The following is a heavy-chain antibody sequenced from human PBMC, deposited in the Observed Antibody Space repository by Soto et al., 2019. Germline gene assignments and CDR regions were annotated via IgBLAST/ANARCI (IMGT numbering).Heavy chain of an antibody. CDR2: MFHSGGT. J-gene: IGHJ5*02. V-gene: IGHV4-4*02. CDR3: ASRPSYGPS. Sequence: QVQLQESGPGLVKPSGTLSLTCVVSGDSINDWWWSWVRQPPGKGLERIGEMFHSGGTNYNPSLKSRVTISIDKSKNQLSLKLTSVPAADTAVYYCASRPSYGPSWGQGTLVTVSS. CDR1: GDSINDWW. D-gene: IGHD5-18*01.